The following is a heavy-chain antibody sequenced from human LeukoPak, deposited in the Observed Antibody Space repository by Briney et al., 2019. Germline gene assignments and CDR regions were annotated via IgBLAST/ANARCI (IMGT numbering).Heavy chain of an antibody. D-gene: IGHD4-17*01. CDR2: ISGSGDST. CDR3: AKDLTTVTVDYYGMDV. CDR1: GLTFSNYG. V-gene: IGHV3-23*01. Sequence: LTGGSLRLSCVASGLTFSNYGMSWVRQAPGKGLEWVSVISGSGDSTYYADSVKGRFTISRDNSKNTLYLQMNSLKVDDTAVYFCAKDLTTVTVDYYGMDVWGQGTTVTVSS. J-gene: IGHJ6*02.